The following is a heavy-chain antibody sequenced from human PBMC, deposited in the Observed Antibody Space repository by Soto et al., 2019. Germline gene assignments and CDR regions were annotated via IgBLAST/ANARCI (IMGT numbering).Heavy chain of an antibody. J-gene: IGHJ3*01. Sequence: QITLKESGPTLVKPTQTLTLTCIFSGFSFSADGVGVGWIRQPPGKALEWLALIYWDDDTRYRPSLKSKLTTTKASSKTQVVITMTNMDPLATATYFCAHAFIVTSWTNDAFDVWSQGTVVTVSS. V-gene: IGHV2-5*02. CDR1: GFSFSADGVG. D-gene: IGHD3-16*02. CDR2: IYWDDDT. CDR3: AHAFIVTSWTNDAFDV.